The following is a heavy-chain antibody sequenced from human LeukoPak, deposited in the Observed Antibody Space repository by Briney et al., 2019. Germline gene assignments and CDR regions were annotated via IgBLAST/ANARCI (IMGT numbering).Heavy chain of an antibody. CDR2: INSDGSST. Sequence: PGGSLRLSCAASGFTFSSYWMHWVRQAPGKGLVWVSRINSDGSSTSYADSVKGRFTISRDNAKNSLYLQMNSLRAEDTALYHCARASRDTAIMGGTYYYMDVWGKGTTVTVSS. V-gene: IGHV3-74*01. J-gene: IGHJ6*03. CDR1: GFTFSSYW. CDR3: ARASRDTAIMGGTYYYMDV. D-gene: IGHD5-18*01.